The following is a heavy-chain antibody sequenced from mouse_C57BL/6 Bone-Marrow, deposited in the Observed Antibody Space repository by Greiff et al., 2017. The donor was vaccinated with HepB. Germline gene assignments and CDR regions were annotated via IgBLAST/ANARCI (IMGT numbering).Heavy chain of an antibody. CDR1: GYTFTSYW. V-gene: IGHV1-69*01. CDR3: ATPVYGYDERDY. J-gene: IGHJ4*01. D-gene: IGHD2-2*01. Sequence: VQLQQPGAELVMPGASVKLSCKASGYTFTSYWMHWVKQRPGQGLEWIGEIDPSDSYTNYNQKFKGKSTLTVDKSSSTAYMQLSSLTSEDSAVYYCATPVYGYDERDYWGQGTSVTVSS. CDR2: IDPSDSYT.